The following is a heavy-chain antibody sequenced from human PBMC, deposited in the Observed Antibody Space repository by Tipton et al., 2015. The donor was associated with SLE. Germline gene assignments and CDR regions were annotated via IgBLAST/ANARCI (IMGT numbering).Heavy chain of an antibody. D-gene: IGHD3-3*01. V-gene: IGHV4-34*01. CDR3: ARGGYHFWSGPGNY. Sequence: YNPSLKSRVTISVDTSKNQFSLKLSSVTAADTAVYYCARGGYHFWSGPGNYWGQGTLVTVSS. J-gene: IGHJ4*02.